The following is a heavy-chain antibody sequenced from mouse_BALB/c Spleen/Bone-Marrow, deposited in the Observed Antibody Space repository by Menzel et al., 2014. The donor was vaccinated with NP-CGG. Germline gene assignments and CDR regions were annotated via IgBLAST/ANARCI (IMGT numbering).Heavy chain of an antibody. D-gene: IGHD1-3*01. V-gene: IGHV1S81*02. Sequence: HLVESGAELAKPGASVKLSCKASGYTFTSYWMHWVKQRPGQGLEWIGEINPSNGRTNYNEKFKRKATLTVDKSSSTAYMQLSSLTSEDSAVYYCARRTTKVVAKDYWGQGTTLTVSS. J-gene: IGHJ2*01. CDR2: INPSNGRT. CDR3: ARRTTKVVAKDY. CDR1: GYTFTSYW.